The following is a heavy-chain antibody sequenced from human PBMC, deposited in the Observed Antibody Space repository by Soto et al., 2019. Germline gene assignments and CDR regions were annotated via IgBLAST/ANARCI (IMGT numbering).Heavy chain of an antibody. D-gene: IGHD3-10*01. J-gene: IGHJ6*02. CDR3: ARGGRLLWFGKGYYYYGMDV. Sequence: SETLSLTCAVYGGSFSGYYWSWTRQPPGEGLEWIGEINHSGSTNYNPSLKSRVTISVDTSKNQFSLKLSSVTAADTAVYYCARGGRLLWFGKGYYYYGMDVWGQGTTVT. CDR2: INHSGST. V-gene: IGHV4-34*01. CDR1: GGSFSGYY.